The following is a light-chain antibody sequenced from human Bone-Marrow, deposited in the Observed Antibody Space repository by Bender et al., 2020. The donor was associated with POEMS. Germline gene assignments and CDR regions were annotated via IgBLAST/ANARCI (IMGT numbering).Light chain of an antibody. CDR3: SAWDDSLSGWV. V-gene: IGLV1-40*01. Sequence: QSVLTQPPSVSGAPGQTVTISCSGTTPNIGATYDVLWYQQLPGSAPKLLIYGDSNRHSGVPDRFSGSKSGTSASLAISELQSEDEALYYCSAWDDSLSGWVFGGGTKLTVL. CDR2: GDS. CDR1: TPNIGATYD. J-gene: IGLJ3*02.